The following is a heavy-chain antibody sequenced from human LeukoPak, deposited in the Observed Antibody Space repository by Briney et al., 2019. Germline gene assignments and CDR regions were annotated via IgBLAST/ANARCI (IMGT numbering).Heavy chain of an antibody. D-gene: IGHD6-13*01. CDR3: TRDTRGGVSAAGPV. J-gene: IGHJ4*02. CDR1: GFTLGDFA. Sequence: GGSLRLSCTASGFTLGDFATSWFRQAPGKGLEWVGFIRGKAYGGTTEYAASVKGRFTISRDDSKSIAYLQTNSLKTEDTAVYYCTRDTRGGVSAAGPVWGQGTLVTVSS. V-gene: IGHV3-49*03. CDR2: IRGKAYGGTT.